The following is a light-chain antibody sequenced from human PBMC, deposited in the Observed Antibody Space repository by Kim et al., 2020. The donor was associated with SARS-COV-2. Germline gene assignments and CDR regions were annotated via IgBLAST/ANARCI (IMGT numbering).Light chain of an antibody. V-gene: IGKV3-20*01. CDR1: QSVSSSY. J-gene: IGKJ4*01. CDR3: QQYGSSPRSL. Sequence: PGERATLACRASQSVSSSYLAWYQQKPGQAPRLLIYGASSRATGIPDRFSGSGSGTDFTLTISRLEPEDFAVYYCQQYGSSPRSLFGGGTKVDIK. CDR2: GAS.